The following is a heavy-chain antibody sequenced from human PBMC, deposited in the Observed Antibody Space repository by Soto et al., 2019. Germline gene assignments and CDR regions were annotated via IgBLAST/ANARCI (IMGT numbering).Heavy chain of an antibody. CDR2: INAGNGNT. CDR1: GYTFTSYG. CDR3: ARLSGDHVAFFSYGMDA. J-gene: IGHJ6*02. Sequence: GASVKVSCKASGYTFTSYGIHWVRQAPGQRLEWTGWINAGNGNTKYSEKFQGRVTITRDTSASTAYLELSSLRAEDTAVYYCARLSGDHVAFFSYGMDAWGQGTTVTVS. D-gene: IGHD2-21*01. V-gene: IGHV1-3*01.